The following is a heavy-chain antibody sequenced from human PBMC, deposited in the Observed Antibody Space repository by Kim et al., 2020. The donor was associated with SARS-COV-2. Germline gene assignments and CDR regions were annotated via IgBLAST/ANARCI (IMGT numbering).Heavy chain of an antibody. Sequence: GGSLRLSCAASGFTFSSYAMHWVRQAPGKGLEWVAVISYDGSNKYYADSVKGRFTISRDNSKNTLYLQMNSLRAEDTAVYYCARDGSGSTRRWALGYYMDGWGKGTTVTVSS. V-gene: IGHV3-30-3*01. CDR2: ISYDGSNK. D-gene: IGHD2-2*01. CDR3: ARDGSGSTRRWALGYYMDG. J-gene: IGHJ6*03. CDR1: GFTFSSYA.